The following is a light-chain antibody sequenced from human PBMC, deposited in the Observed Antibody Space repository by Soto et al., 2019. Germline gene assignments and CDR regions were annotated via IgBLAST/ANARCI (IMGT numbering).Light chain of an antibody. Sequence: DIQMTQSPSSVSASVGDRVTITCRSSQGVNNWLAWYQQKPGRAPKLLIYAASKLHSGVPSRFSGSGSGTDFILTITSLQPEEFATYDCQQANSFFLTFGGGTKGEIK. CDR1: QGVNNW. CDR3: QQANSFFLT. V-gene: IGKV1-12*01. CDR2: AAS. J-gene: IGKJ4*01.